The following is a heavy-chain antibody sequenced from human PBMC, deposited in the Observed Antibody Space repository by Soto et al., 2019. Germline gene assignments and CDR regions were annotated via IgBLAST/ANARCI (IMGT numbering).Heavy chain of an antibody. D-gene: IGHD3-22*01. CDR2: ISYDGSNK. V-gene: IGHV3-30*18. Sequence: GGSLRLSCAASGFTFSSYGMHWVRQAPGKGLEWVAVISYDGSNKYYADSVKGRFTISRDNSKNTLYLQMNSLRAEDTAVYYCAKADDSSGYLDYWGQGTLVTVSS. CDR3: AKADDSSGYLDY. J-gene: IGHJ4*02. CDR1: GFTFSSYG.